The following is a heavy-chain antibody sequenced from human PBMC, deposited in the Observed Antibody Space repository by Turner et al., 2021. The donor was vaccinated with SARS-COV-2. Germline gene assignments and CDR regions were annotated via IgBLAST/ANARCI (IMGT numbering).Heavy chain of an antibody. J-gene: IGHJ6*02. CDR2: IYGGGST. V-gene: IGHV3-53*02. CDR1: GFTVSSND. CDR3: ARDDPLGGMDV. Sequence: EVQLVETGGGLIQPGGSLRLSCAASGFTVSSNDMSWVRQAPGKGLEWVSLIYGGGSTYYADSVKGRFTISRDNSKNTLYLQMNSLRAEDTAVYYCARDDPLGGMDVWGQGTTVTVSS.